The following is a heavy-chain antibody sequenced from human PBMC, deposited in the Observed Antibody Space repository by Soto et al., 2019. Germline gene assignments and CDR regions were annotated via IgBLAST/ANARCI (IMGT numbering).Heavy chain of an antibody. V-gene: IGHV3-33*01. J-gene: IGHJ4*02. CDR3: AIGYSSGWYSRGPFDY. Sequence: PGGSLRLSCAASGFTFSSYGMHWVRQAPGKGLEWVAVIWYDGSNKYYADSVKGRFTISRDNSKNTLYLQMNSLRAEDTAVYYCAIGYSSGWYSRGPFDYWGQGTLVTVS. CDR1: GFTFSSYG. D-gene: IGHD6-19*01. CDR2: IWYDGSNK.